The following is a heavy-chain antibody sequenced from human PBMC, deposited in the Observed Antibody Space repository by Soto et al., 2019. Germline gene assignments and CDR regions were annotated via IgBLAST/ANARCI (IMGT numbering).Heavy chain of an antibody. CDR2: ISSDGSNK. V-gene: IGHV3-30-3*01. Sequence: GSLRLSCAASGFTFSTYAMHWVRQAPGKGLEWVAIISSDGSNKYYADSVKGRFTISRDNSKNTLYLQMNSLRAEDTAVYYCARDLREYYFDYWGQGTLVTVSS. CDR3: ARDLREYYFDY. J-gene: IGHJ4*02. CDR1: GFTFSTYA.